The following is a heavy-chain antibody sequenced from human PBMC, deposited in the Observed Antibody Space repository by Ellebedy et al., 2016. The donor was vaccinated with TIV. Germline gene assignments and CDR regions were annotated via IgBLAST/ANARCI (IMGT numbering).Heavy chain of an antibody. Sequence: PGGSLRLSCAASGFTFSNYAMSWVRQAPGKGLEWVSHISLSSSTIYYADSVKGRFTISRDNSKNTLYLQMNSLRSEDTAVYYCAKVGGTTVTTHLPGHDGFDLWGPGTMVTVS. CDR3: AKVGGTTVTTHLPGHDGFDL. D-gene: IGHD4-17*01. V-gene: IGHV3-48*01. J-gene: IGHJ3*01. CDR2: ISLSSSTI. CDR1: GFTFSNYA.